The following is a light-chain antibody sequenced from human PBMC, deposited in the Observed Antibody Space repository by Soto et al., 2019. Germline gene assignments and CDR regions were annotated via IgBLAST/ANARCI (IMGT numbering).Light chain of an antibody. V-gene: IGKV1-39*01. Sequence: DIQMTQSPSTLSASVGDRGTITCRASQTTSTDLNWYQEKPGKAPKLLIYATSSWASGVPSRFSGSGSGTDFTLTISSLQPEDFAIYYCHQSNSTPLTFGEGTKVEIK. CDR3: HQSNSTPLT. J-gene: IGKJ4*02. CDR2: ATS. CDR1: QTTSTD.